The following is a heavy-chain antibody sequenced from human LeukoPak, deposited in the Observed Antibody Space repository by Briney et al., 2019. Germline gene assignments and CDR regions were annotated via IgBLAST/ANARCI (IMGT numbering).Heavy chain of an antibody. V-gene: IGHV3-30*04. CDR2: ISYDGSNK. D-gene: IGHD6-13*01. CDR3: ARDVRLQLVYYSDY. Sequence: GRSLRLSCAASEFTFSSYAMHWVRQAPGKGLEWVAVISYDGSNKYYADSVKGRFTISRDNSKNTLYLQMNSLRAEDTAVYYCARDVRLQLVYYSDYWGQGTLVTVSS. J-gene: IGHJ4*02. CDR1: EFTFSSYA.